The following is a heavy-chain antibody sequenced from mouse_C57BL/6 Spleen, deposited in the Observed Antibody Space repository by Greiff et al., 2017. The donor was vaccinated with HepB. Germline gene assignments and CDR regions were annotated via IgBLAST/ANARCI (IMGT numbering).Heavy chain of an antibody. Sequence: EVQLQQSGPELVKPGASVKMSCKASGYTFTDYNMHWVKQSHGKSLEWIGYINPNNGGTSYKQKFKGKVTLPVNKSSSTAYMELRSLTSEDSAVYYCASSHYDYDGYFDYWGQGTTLTVSS. CDR1: GYTFTDYN. CDR2: INPNNGGT. CDR3: ASSHYDYDGYFDY. V-gene: IGHV1-22*01. J-gene: IGHJ2*01. D-gene: IGHD2-4*01.